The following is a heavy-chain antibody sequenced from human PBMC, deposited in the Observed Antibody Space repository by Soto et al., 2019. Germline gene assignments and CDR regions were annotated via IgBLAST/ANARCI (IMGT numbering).Heavy chain of an antibody. Sequence: PSETLSPTCAVNGRSVTGSYSPWIRQPPRTGLEWIGEINHSGSTNYNPSLKSRVTISVDTSKNQFSLKLTSVTAADTAVYYCARDKINGHFDYWGQGTLVTVS. D-gene: IGHD2-8*01. CDR1: GRSVTGSY. CDR3: ARDKINGHFDY. J-gene: IGHJ4*02. V-gene: IGHV4-34*01. CDR2: INHSGST.